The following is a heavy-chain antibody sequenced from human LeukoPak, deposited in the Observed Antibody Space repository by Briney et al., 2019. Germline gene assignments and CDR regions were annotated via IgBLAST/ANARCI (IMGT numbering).Heavy chain of an antibody. D-gene: IGHD3-22*01. V-gene: IGHV3-43*02. CDR3: AKDSSGYYTRWYYYYYMDV. CDR1: GFTFDDYA. J-gene: IGHJ6*03. CDR2: ISGVGGST. Sequence: GGSLRLSCAASGFTFDDYAMHWVRQAAGKGLEWVSPISGVGGSTYYADSVKGRFTISRDNSKNSLYLQMNSLRTEDTALYYCAKDSSGYYTRWYYYYYMDVWGKGTTVTVSS.